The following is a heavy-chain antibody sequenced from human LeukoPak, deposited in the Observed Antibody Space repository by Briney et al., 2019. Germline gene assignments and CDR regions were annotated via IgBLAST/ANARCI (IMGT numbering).Heavy chain of an antibody. D-gene: IGHD6-13*01. J-gene: IGHJ5*02. Sequence: GSLRLSCAASGFTFSSYSMNWVRQAPGKGLEWIGSIYYSGSTYYNPSLKSRVTISVDTSKNQFSLKLSSVTAADTAVYHCARGGIAAVANWFDPWGQGTLVTVSS. CDR3: ARGGIAAVANWFDP. CDR1: GFTFSSYS. V-gene: IGHV4-39*07. CDR2: IYYSGST.